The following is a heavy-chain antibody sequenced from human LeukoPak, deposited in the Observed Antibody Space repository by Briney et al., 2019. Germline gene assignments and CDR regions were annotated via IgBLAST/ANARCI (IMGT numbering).Heavy chain of an antibody. Sequence: GGSLRLSCVASGFTFNSYGMHWVRQSPGKGLEWVAVISYDEITKHYTDSVKGRFTISRDNSKNTVYLEMNSLRAEDTAVYYCTRDVGYCTSNKCFFDYWGQGTLVTVSS. CDR3: TRDVGYCTSNKCFFDY. V-gene: IGHV3-30*03. J-gene: IGHJ4*02. CDR1: GFTFNSYG. D-gene: IGHD2-2*01. CDR2: ISYDEITK.